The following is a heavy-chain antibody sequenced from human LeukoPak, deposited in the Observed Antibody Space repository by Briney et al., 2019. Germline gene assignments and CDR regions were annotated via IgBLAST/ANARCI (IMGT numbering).Heavy chain of an antibody. J-gene: IGHJ4*02. V-gene: IGHV1-2*04. Sequence: ASVKVSCKASGYTFTGYYMHWVRQAPGQGLEWMGWINPNSGGTNYAQKFQGWVTMTRDTSISTAYMELSRLRSDDTAVDYCARGGMVRGVLGDYWGQGTLVTVSS. CDR1: GYTFTGYY. CDR2: INPNSGGT. CDR3: ARGGMVRGVLGDY. D-gene: IGHD3-10*01.